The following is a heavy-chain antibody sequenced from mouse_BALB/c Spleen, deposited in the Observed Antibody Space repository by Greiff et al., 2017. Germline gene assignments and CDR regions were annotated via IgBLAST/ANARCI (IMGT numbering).Heavy chain of an antibody. D-gene: IGHD2-2*01. J-gene: IGHJ4*01. V-gene: IGHV5-4*02. CDR1: GFTFSDYY. CDR2: ISDGGSYT. Sequence: EVKLMESGGGLVKPGGSLKLSCAASGFTFSDYYMYWVRQTPEKRLEWVATISDGGSYTYYPDSVKGRFTISRDNAKNNLYLQMSSLKSEDTAMYYCARGDGDDDYYAMDYWGQGTSVTVSS. CDR3: ARGDGDDDYYAMDY.